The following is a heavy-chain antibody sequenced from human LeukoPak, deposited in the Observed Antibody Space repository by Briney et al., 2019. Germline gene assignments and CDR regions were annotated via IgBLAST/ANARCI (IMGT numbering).Heavy chain of an antibody. CDR1: GFTVSSNY. Sequence: GGSLSRSCAASGFTVSSNYMSWVRQAPGKGLEWVSVIYSGGSTYYADSVKGRFTISRDNSKNTLYLQMNSLRAEDTAVYYCASGSGSYRTPYYYMDVWGTGTTVTVSS. J-gene: IGHJ6*03. V-gene: IGHV3-53*01. CDR2: IYSGGST. CDR3: ASGSGSYRTPYYYMDV. D-gene: IGHD3-10*01.